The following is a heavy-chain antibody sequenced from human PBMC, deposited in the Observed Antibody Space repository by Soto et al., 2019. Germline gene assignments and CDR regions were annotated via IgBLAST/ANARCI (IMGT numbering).Heavy chain of an antibody. CDR1: GGSVTSDEDY. J-gene: IGHJ4*02. D-gene: IGHD5-18*01. CDR2: ISNSGST. V-gene: IGHV4-30-4*01. CDR3: ATESGSTYGYFDH. Sequence: SETLSLTCTVSGGSVTSDEDYWTWIRQSPGKGLEWIGYISNSGSTGYNPSLKTRLSMSVDRSKNQFTLRLTSVTAVDTAVYCCATESGSTYGYFDHWGQGTQVTVSS.